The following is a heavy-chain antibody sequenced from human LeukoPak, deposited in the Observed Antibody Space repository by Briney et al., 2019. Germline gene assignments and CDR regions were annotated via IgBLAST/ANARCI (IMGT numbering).Heavy chain of an antibody. CDR3: AKDLRLGIVVVVAAPPDY. V-gene: IGHV3-30*02. CDR2: IRYDGSNK. Sequence: PGGSLRLSCAASGFTFSSYGMHWVRQAPGKGLEWVAFIRYDGSNKYYADSVKGRFTISRDNSKNTLYLQMNSLRAEDTAVYYCAKDLRLGIVVVVAAPPDYWGQGTLVTVSS. CDR1: GFTFSSYG. D-gene: IGHD2-15*01. J-gene: IGHJ4*02.